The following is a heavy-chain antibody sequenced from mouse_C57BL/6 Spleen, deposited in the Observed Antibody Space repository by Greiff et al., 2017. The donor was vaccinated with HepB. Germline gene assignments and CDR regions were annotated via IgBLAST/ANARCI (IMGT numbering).Heavy chain of an antibody. CDR3: AYGYDEDFDV. CDR1: GYAFSSSW. V-gene: IGHV1-82*01. CDR2: IYPGDGDT. Sequence: QVQLKQSGPELVKPGASVKISCKASGYAFSSSWMNWVKQRPGKGLEWIGRIYPGDGDTNYNGKFKGKATLTADKSSSTAYMQLSSLTSEDSAVYFCAYGYDEDFDVWGTGTTVTVSS. D-gene: IGHD2-2*01. J-gene: IGHJ1*03.